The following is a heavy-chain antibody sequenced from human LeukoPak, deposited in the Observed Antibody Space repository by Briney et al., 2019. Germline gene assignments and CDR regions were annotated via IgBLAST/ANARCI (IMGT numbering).Heavy chain of an antibody. CDR2: ISGSGGST. CDR1: GFTFSSYA. J-gene: IGHJ4*02. V-gene: IGHV3-23*01. D-gene: IGHD6-19*01. Sequence: GGSLRLSCAASGFTFSSYAMSWVRQAPGKGLEWVSAISGSGGSTYYADSVKGRFTISRDNSKNTLYPQMNSLRAEDTAVYYCAKFHSSGWNRFDYWGQGTLVTVSS. CDR3: AKFHSSGWNRFDY.